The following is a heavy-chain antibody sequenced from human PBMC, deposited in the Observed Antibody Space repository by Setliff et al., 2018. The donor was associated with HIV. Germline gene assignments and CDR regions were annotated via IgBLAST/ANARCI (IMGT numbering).Heavy chain of an antibody. V-gene: IGHV4-39*07. CDR1: GASISSISYY. D-gene: IGHD7-27*01. J-gene: IGHJ6*03. Sequence: PSETLSLTCSVSGASISSISYYWGWIRQPPGKGLEWIGSIFYSGSTFYNPSLKRRVTISADTSKNQFSLKLSSVTAADTAVYFCARGIDWGHFYYYYMDVWGKGTTVTVSS. CDR2: IFYSGST. CDR3: ARGIDWGHFYYYYMDV.